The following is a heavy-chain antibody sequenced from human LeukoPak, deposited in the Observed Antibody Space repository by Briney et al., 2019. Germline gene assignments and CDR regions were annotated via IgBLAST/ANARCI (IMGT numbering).Heavy chain of an antibody. Sequence: PSETLSLTCAVYGGSFSGYYWSWIRQPPGKGLEWIGEINHSGSTNYNPSLKSRVTISVDTSKNQFSLKLSSVTAADTAVYYCASNTVIADYWGQGTLVTVSS. CDR1: GGSFSGYY. CDR3: ASNTVIADY. J-gene: IGHJ4*02. D-gene: IGHD4-11*01. CDR2: INHSGST. V-gene: IGHV4-34*01.